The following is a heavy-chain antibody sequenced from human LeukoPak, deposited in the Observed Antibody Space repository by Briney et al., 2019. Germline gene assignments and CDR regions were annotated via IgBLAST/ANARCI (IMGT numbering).Heavy chain of an antibody. CDR2: IKQDGSEK. CDR3: ARDVAAARSY. J-gene: IGHJ4*02. Sequence: PGGSLRLSCAASGFTLSSYWISWVRQAPGKGLEWVANIKQDGSEKYYVGSVKGRFTISRDNAKDTVYLQMNSLRAEDTAVYYCARDVAAARSYWGQGTLVTVSS. CDR1: GFTLSSYW. D-gene: IGHD6-13*01. V-gene: IGHV3-7*01.